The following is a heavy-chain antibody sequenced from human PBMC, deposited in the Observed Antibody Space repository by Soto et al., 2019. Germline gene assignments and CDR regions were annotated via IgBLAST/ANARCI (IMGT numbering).Heavy chain of an antibody. CDR2: INSDGSST. V-gene: IGHV3-74*01. J-gene: IGHJ6*02. CDR3: AREGYYDFWSGYWRSHYYGMDV. Sequence: WSLRLSCAASGFTFSSYWMHWVRQAPGKGLVWVSRINSDGSSTSYADSVKGRFTISRDNAKNTLYLQMNSLRAEDTAVYYCAREGYYDFWSGYWRSHYYGMDVWGQGTTVTVSS. CDR1: GFTFSSYW. D-gene: IGHD3-3*01.